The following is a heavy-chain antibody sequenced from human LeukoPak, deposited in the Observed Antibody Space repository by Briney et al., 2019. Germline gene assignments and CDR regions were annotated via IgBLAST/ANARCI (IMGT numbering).Heavy chain of an antibody. V-gene: IGHV4-59*12. Sequence: SETLSLTCTVSGGSISTYYWNWIRQPPGKGLEWIGYIYHSGSTYYNPSLKSRVTISVDRSKNQFSLKLSSVTAADTAVYYCARAGTTGAFDIWGQGTMVTVSS. D-gene: IGHD1-7*01. CDR2: IYHSGST. J-gene: IGHJ3*02. CDR1: GGSISTYY. CDR3: ARAGTTGAFDI.